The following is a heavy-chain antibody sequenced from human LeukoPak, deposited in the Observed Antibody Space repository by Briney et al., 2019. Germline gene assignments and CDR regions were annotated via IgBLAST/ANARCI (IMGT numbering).Heavy chain of an antibody. CDR3: ARGEIAARL. CDR2: IYYSGST. V-gene: IGHV4-59*01. J-gene: IGHJ4*02. CDR1: GGSNSSYY. Sequence: PSETLSLTCTVSGGSNSSYYWSWIRQPPGKGLEWIGYIYYSGSTNYNPPLKSRVTISVDTSKNQFSLKLSSVTAADTAVYYCARGEIAARLWGQGTLVTVSS. D-gene: IGHD6-6*01.